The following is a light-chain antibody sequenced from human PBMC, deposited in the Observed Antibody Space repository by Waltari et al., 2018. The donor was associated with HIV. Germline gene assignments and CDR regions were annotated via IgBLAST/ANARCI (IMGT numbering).Light chain of an antibody. V-gene: IGLV3-21*02. CDR3: QVWDSSSYHEL. CDR1: TVGIKS. CDR2: DDS. Sequence: SYVLTQPPSVSVAPGQTARLTCGGNTVGIKSVHWYQQKPGQAPVLVVYDDSDRPTGIPCRCAGSNAGNTATRTISRVEAGDEADYHGQVWDSSSYHELFGGGTKGTVL. J-gene: IGLJ2*01.